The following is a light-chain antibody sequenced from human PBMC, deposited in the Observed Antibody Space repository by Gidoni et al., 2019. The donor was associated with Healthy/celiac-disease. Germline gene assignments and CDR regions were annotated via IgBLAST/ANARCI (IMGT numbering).Light chain of an antibody. Sequence: EIVLTQSPGTLSLSPEERATLSCRASQSVSSSYLAWYTHKPGQAPRILIYYSSSRATCVPDRFSGSGSVTDCTLTISRLDPEDFAGYYCQQYGSSPKTFGQGTKVEIK. J-gene: IGKJ1*01. CDR1: QSVSSSY. V-gene: IGKV3-20*01. CDR3: QQYGSSPKT. CDR2: YSS.